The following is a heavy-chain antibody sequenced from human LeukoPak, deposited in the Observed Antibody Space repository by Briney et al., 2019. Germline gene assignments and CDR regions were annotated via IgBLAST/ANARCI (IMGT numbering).Heavy chain of an antibody. CDR3: ARGVLLWFGESAFDY. CDR1: GGTFSSYA. V-gene: IGHV1-69*05. D-gene: IGHD3-10*01. CDR2: IIPIFGTA. Sequence: SVKVSCKASGGTFSSYAISWVRQAPGQGLEWMGGIIPIFGTANYAQKFQGRVTITTDESTSTAYMELSSLRSEDTAVYYCARGVLLWFGESAFDYWGQGTLDTVSS. J-gene: IGHJ4*02.